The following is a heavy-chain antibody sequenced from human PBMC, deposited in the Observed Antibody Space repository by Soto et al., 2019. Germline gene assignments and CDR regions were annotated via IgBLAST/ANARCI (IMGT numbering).Heavy chain of an antibody. CDR3: TTDKSGWPYYYGMDV. Sequence: PGGSLRLSCAASGFTFSNAWMNWVRQAPGKGLEWVGRIKSKTDGGTTDYAAPVKGRFTISRDDSKNTLYLQMNSLKTEDTAVYYCTTDKSGWPYYYGMDVWGQGTTVTVSS. V-gene: IGHV3-15*07. CDR1: GFTFSNAW. CDR2: IKSKTDGGTT. D-gene: IGHD6-19*01. J-gene: IGHJ6*02.